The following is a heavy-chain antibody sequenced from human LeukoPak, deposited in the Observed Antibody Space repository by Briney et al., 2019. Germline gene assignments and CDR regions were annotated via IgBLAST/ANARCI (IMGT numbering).Heavy chain of an antibody. CDR2: INHSGST. V-gene: IGHV4-34*01. CDR3: ARELYEGGVGYFDY. J-gene: IGHJ4*02. Sequence: PSETLSLTCAVYGGSFSGYYWSWIRQPPGKGLEWIGEINHSGSTNYNPSLKSRVTISVDTSKNQFSLKLSSVTAADTAVYYCARELYEGGVGYFDYWGQGTLVTVSS. CDR1: GGSFSGYY. D-gene: IGHD3-16*01.